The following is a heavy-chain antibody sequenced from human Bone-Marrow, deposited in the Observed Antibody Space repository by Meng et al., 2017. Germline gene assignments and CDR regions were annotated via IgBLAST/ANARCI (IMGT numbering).Heavy chain of an antibody. CDR3: TKAGSTVTMGWFDP. V-gene: IGHV3-43*01. CDR1: GFKFDDYT. D-gene: IGHD4-17*01. J-gene: IGHJ5*02. CDR2: IDWDGRRT. Sequence: GESLKISCEASGFKFDDYTMHWVRQVPGKGLEWVSLIDWDGRRTDYADSMKGRFTISRDNSKNSLYLQMNSLTTEDSALYYCTKAGSTVTMGWFDPWGQGTLVTVSS.